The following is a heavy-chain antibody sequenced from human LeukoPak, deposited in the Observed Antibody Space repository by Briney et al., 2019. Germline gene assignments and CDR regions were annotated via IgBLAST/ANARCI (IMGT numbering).Heavy chain of an antibody. D-gene: IGHD5-18*01. CDR1: GFTFSAYS. CDR3: ARLQGPYEQWLPFAY. Sequence: GGSLRLSCAASGFTFSAYSMTWVRQAPGKGPEWVSTISGSGENIYFADSMKGRFTISRDNSKNSLSLQLNSLRAEDTAIYYCARLQGPYEQWLPFAYWGQGTLVTVSS. V-gene: IGHV3-23*01. J-gene: IGHJ4*02. CDR2: ISGSGENI.